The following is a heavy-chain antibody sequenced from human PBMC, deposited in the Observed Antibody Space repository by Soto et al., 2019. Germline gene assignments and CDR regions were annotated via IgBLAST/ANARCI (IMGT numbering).Heavy chain of an antibody. CDR2: IYYSGST. CDR1: GSSISSNY. CDR3: ARVRYCSGGNCYGLDS. D-gene: IGHD2-15*01. Sequence: PSETLSLTCTVSGSSISSNYWSWIRQPPGKGLEWIGIIYYSGSTKYNPSLKSRVTISVDTSKNQFSLRLSSVTAADTAVYYCARVRYCSGGNCYGLDSWGQGTPVTVSS. V-gene: IGHV4-59*01. J-gene: IGHJ4*02.